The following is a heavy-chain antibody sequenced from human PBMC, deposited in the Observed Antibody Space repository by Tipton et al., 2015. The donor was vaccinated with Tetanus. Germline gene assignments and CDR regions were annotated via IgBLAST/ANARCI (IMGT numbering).Heavy chain of an antibody. CDR3: ARDSYYSSRWSFADY. Sequence: TLSLTCTVSGGSVRSGDSQWNWIRQPPGKGLEWIGYIYFTGTTYYNPSLESRLTISIDASKNQFSLELTSVTAADTAVYYCARDSYYSSRWSFADYWGQGTLVTVSS. J-gene: IGHJ4*02. D-gene: IGHD3-22*01. CDR1: GGSVRSGDSQ. CDR2: IYFTGTT. V-gene: IGHV4-30-4*08.